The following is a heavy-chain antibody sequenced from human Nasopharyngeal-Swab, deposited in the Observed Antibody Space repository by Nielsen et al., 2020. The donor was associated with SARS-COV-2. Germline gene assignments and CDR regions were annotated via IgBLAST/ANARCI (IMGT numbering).Heavy chain of an antibody. CDR3: TQDVLLWFGELYGGNWFDP. V-gene: IGHV4-39*01. CDR1: GGSISSSSYY. CDR2: TYYSGST. Sequence: SETLSLTCTVSGGSISSSSYYWGWIRQPPGKGLEWIGSTYYSGSTYYNPSLKSRVTISVDTSKNQFSLKLSSVTAADTAVYYCTQDVLLWFGELYGGNWFDPWGQGTLVTVSS. J-gene: IGHJ5*02. D-gene: IGHD3-10*01.